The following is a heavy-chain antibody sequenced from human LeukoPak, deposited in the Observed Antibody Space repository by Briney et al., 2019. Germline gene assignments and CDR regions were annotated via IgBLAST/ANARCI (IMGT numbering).Heavy chain of an antibody. J-gene: IGHJ5*02. CDR2: IIPIFGTA. Sequence: SVKVSCKASGGTFSSYAISWVRQAPGQGLEWMGGIIPIFGTANYAQKFQGRVTITADESTSTAYMELSSLRSEDTAVYYCAREVTIFGVVIIPYNWFDPWGQGTLVTVSS. CDR3: AREVTIFGVVIIPYNWFDP. D-gene: IGHD3-3*01. CDR1: GGTFSSYA. V-gene: IGHV1-69*13.